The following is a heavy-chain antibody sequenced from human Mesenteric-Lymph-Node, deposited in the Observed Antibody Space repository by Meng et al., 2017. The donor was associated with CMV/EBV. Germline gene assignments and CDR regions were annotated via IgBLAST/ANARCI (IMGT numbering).Heavy chain of an antibody. D-gene: IGHD3-22*01. CDR3: AGATYYYDSSGYKITYYFDY. V-gene: IGHV3-74*01. Sequence: GGSLRLSCAASGFTFSSYWMHWVRQAPGKGLVWVSRINSDASITSYADSVKGRFTISRDNAKNTLYLQMNSLRAEDTALYYCAGATYYYDSSGYKITYYFDYWGQGTLVTVSS. CDR1: GFTFSSYW. CDR2: INSDASIT. J-gene: IGHJ4*02.